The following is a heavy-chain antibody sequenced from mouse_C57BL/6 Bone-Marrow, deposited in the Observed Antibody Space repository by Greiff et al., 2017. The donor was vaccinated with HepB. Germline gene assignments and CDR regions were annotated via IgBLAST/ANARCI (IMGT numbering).Heavy chain of an antibody. J-gene: IGHJ2*01. CDR2: ISSGGSYT. D-gene: IGHD2-4*01. V-gene: IGHV5-6*02. CDR3: ARHRGLRLRLNYYFDY. CDR1: GFTFSSYG. Sequence: EVKVEESGGELVKPGGSLKLSCAASGFTFSSYGMSWVRQTPDKRLEWVATISSGGSYTYYPDSVKGRFTISRDNAKNTLYLQMSSLKSEDTAMYYCARHRGLRLRLNYYFDYWGQGTTLTVSS.